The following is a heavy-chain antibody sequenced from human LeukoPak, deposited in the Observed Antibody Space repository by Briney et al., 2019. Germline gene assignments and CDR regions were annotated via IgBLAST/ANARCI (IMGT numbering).Heavy chain of an antibody. V-gene: IGHV3-23*01. CDR1: GFIFSSYA. CDR2: GGSGGST. J-gene: IGHJ6*03. CDR3: AKMRGQYYHSYYIVA. Sequence: GGSLRLSCAASGFIFSSYAMSWVRQAPGKRLEWVSYGGSGGSTYYADSVKGRFTVSKDNSKSTQYLQMNSLTAEDTAVYYCAKMRGQYYHSYYIVAWRKGTTVSVSS.